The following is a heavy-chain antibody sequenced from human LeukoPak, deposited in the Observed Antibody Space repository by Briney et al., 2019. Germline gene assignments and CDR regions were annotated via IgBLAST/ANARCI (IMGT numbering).Heavy chain of an antibody. CDR1: GGSTSSSSYY. D-gene: IGHD3-22*01. Sequence: SETLSLTCTVSGGSTSSSSYYWGWIRQPPGQGLEWIGSIYYSGSTYYNPSLKSRVTISVDTSKNQFSLKLSSVTAADTAVYYCANSNYYYDSSGVDYWGQGTLVTVSS. CDR3: ANSNYYYDSSGVDY. V-gene: IGHV4-39*01. CDR2: IYYSGST. J-gene: IGHJ4*02.